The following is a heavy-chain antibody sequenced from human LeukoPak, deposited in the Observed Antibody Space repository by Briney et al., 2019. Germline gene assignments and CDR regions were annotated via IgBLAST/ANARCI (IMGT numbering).Heavy chain of an antibody. J-gene: IGHJ5*02. CDR3: AKELQAVVAARPGNWFDP. V-gene: IGHV3-23*01. CDR2: ISGSGGST. Sequence: GGSLRLSCAASGFTFSSYAMSWVRQAPGKGLEWVSAISGSGGSTYYADSVKGRFTISRDNSKNTLYLQMNSLRAEDTAVYYCAKELQAVVAARPGNWFDPWGQGTLVTVSS. D-gene: IGHD2-15*01. CDR1: GFTFSSYA.